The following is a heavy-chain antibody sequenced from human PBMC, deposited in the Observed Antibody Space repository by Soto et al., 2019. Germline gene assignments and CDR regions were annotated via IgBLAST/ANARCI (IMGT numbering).Heavy chain of an antibody. CDR3: ARLLGYCSSTSCYEMGNYVFGWYMDV. CDR2: IYYSGST. J-gene: IGHJ6*03. CDR1: GGSISSYY. Sequence: PSETLSLTCTVSGGSISSYYWSWIRQPPGKGLEWIGYIYYSGSTNYNPSLKSRVTISVDTSKNQFSLKLSSVTAADTAVYYCARLLGYCSSTSCYEMGNYVFGWYMDVWGKGTTVTVSS. V-gene: IGHV4-59*01. D-gene: IGHD2-2*01.